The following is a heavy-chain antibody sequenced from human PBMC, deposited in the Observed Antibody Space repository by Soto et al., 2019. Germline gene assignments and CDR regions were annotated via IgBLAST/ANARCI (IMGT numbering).Heavy chain of an antibody. D-gene: IGHD1-1*01. CDR1: ADSSTISNSY. J-gene: IGHJ4*02. CDR3: ARHRIEVVWRGFDF. V-gene: IGHV4-39*01. Sequence: SETLSLTCTVSADSSTISNSYWGWLRQPPGKGLQWIGSSSYNGGTFYNPSLKGRVAISVDTSKKQSSLQVTSVTAADTAVYYCARHRIEVVWRGFDFWGQGSPVTVSS. CDR2: SSYNGGT.